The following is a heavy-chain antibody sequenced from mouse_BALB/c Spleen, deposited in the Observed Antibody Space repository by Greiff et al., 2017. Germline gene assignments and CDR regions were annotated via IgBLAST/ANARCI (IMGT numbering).Heavy chain of an antibody. Sequence: EVQLQQSGPELVKPGASVKISCKASGYTFTDYNMHWVKQSHGKSLEWIGYIYPYNGGTGYNQKFKSKATLTVDNSSSTAYMELRSLTSEDSAVYYCARRGDFLWSYAMDYWGQGTSVTVSS. CDR2: IYPYNGGT. V-gene: IGHV1S29*02. D-gene: IGHD1-1*02. J-gene: IGHJ4*01. CDR3: ARRGDFLWSYAMDY. CDR1: GYTFTDYN.